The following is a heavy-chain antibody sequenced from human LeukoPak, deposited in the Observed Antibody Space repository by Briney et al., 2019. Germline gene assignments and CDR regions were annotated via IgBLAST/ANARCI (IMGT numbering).Heavy chain of an antibody. V-gene: IGHV4-39*07. CDR1: GGSISSSSYY. D-gene: IGHD2-21*01. Sequence: SETLSLTCTVSGGSISSSSYYWGWIRQPPGKGLEWIGSIYYSGSTYYNPSLKSRVTISVDTSKNQFSLKLSSVTAADTAVYYCARDLLAPTPTQILFWFDPWGQGTLVTVSS. J-gene: IGHJ5*02. CDR3: ARDLLAPTPTQILFWFDP. CDR2: IYYSGST.